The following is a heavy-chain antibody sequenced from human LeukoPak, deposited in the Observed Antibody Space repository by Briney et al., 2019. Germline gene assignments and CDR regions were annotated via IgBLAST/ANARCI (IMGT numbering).Heavy chain of an antibody. CDR3: AKRGVVIRGILVGSHKEAYYVDS. Sequence: GGCLRLSCALSVITPCIYGMRGGRQAPGEGVGGVVGTCDRGGRTNSTDSVRGRFTISRDNPQNTLSRQMISLTAEDPAVYFCAKRGVVIRGILVGSHKEAYYVDSWGQGALVTVSS. CDR1: VITPCIYG. V-gene: IGHV3-23*01. J-gene: IGHJ4*02. D-gene: IGHD3-10*01. CDR2: TCDRGGRT.